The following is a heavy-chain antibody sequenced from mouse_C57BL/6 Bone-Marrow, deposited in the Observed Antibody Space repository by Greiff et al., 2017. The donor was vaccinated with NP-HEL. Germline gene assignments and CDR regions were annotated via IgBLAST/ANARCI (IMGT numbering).Heavy chain of an antibody. CDR2: IDPEDGET. CDR1: GFNIKDYY. Sequence: EVKLVESGAELVKPGASVKLSCTASGFNIKDYYMHWVKQRTEQGLEWIGRIDPEDGETKYAPKFQGKATITADTSSNTAYLQLSSLTSEDTAVYYCARSGANWFAYWGQGTLVTVSA. V-gene: IGHV14-2*01. D-gene: IGHD1-1*01. J-gene: IGHJ3*01. CDR3: ARSGANWFAY.